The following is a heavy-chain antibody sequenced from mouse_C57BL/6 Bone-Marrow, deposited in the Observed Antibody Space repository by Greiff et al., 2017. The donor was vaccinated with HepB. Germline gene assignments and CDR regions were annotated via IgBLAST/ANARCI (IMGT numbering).Heavy chain of an antibody. CDR3: ARRGSNFYFDY. V-gene: IGHV5-12*01. Sequence: EVQRVESGGGLVQPGGSLKLSCAASGFTFSDYYMYWVRQTPEKRLEWVAYISNGGGSTYYPDTVKGRFTISRDNAKNTLYLQMSRLKSEDTAMYYCARRGSNFYFDYWGQGTTLTVSS. D-gene: IGHD4-1*01. CDR2: ISNGGGST. CDR1: GFTFSDYY. J-gene: IGHJ2*01.